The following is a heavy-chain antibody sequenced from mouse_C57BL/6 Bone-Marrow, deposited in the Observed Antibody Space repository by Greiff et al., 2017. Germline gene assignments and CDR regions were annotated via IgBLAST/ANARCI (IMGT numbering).Heavy chain of an antibody. J-gene: IGHJ4*01. CDR2: INPYNGGT. Sequence: VQLQQSGPVLVKPGASVKMSCKASGYTFTDYYMNWVKQSHGKSLEWIGVINPYNGGTSYNQKFKGKATLTVDKSSSTAYMELNSLTSEDSAVYYCARALYDAMDYWGQGTSVTGSS. CDR1: GYTFTDYY. V-gene: IGHV1-19*01. CDR3: ARALYDAMDY.